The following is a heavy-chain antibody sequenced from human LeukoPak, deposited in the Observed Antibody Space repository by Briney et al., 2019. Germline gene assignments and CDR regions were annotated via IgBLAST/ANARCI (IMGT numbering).Heavy chain of an antibody. V-gene: IGHV3-48*04. CDR3: ARDRGTAGLDY. J-gene: IGHJ4*02. Sequence: GGSLRLSCAASGFTFNVYSVNWIRQAPGKGLEWVSYISGTGSTIYYAASVKGRFTISRDNAKNSLYLQMNSLRVEDTAVYYCARDRGTAGLDYWGPGTLVTVSS. CDR1: GFTFNVYS. CDR2: ISGTGSTI. D-gene: IGHD2-21*02.